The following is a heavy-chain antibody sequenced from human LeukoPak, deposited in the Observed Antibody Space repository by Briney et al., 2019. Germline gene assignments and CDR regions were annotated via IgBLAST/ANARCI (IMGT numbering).Heavy chain of an antibody. CDR3: ARQRVGATTFYYMDV. V-gene: IGHV4-39*01. Sequence: GSLRLSCAASGIIFSNYWMHWIRQPPGKGLEWIGSIYYSGSTYYNPSLKSRVTISVDTSKNQFSLKLSSVTAADTAVYYCARQRVGATTFYYMDVWGKGTTVTISS. CDR2: IYYSGST. CDR1: GIIFSNYW. D-gene: IGHD1-26*01. J-gene: IGHJ6*03.